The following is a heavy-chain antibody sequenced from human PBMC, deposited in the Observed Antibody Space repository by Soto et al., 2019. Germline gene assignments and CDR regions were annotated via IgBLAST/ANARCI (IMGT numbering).Heavy chain of an antibody. CDR3: ARDAGGDSDH. J-gene: IGHJ4*02. CDR2: IYSGGAT. D-gene: IGHD4-17*01. Sequence: EVQLVETGGGLIQPGGSLRLSCAASGFNVSSNYMSWVRQAPGKGLEWVSVIYSGGATDYADSVKGRFTISRDNSKTTLYLQMNSLRAEDTAVYYCARDAGGDSDHWGQGTLVTVSS. CDR1: GFNVSSNY. V-gene: IGHV3-53*02.